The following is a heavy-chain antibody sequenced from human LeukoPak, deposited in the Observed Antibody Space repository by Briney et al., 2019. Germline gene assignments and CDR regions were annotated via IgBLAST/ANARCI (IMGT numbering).Heavy chain of an antibody. CDR1: GFTFSNYA. Sequence: PGGSLRLSCAASGFTFSNYAMSWVRQAPGKGLEWVSVISGSGGSTYYADSVKGRFTISRDISKSTLYPQMNSLRAEDTAIYYCGMSSGGSYSPVDYWGQGTLVTVSS. CDR2: ISGSGGST. CDR3: GMSSGGSYSPVDY. D-gene: IGHD2-15*01. J-gene: IGHJ4*02. V-gene: IGHV3-23*01.